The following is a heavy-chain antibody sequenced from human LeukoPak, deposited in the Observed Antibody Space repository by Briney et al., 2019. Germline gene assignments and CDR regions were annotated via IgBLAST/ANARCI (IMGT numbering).Heavy chain of an antibody. V-gene: IGHV3-7*01. CDR3: TRDPEVPMDV. J-gene: IGHJ6*02. CDR1: GFTFSSYY. D-gene: IGHD2-2*01. CDR2: IKQDGSEK. Sequence: GGSLRLSCAASGFTFSSYYMSWVRQAPGKGLEWVANIKQDGSEKYYVDSVKGRFTISRDNAKNSLYLQMNSLRAEDTAVYYCTRDPEVPMDVWGQGTTVIVSS.